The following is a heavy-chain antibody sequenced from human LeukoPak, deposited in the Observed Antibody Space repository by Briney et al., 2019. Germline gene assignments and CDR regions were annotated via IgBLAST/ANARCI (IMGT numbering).Heavy chain of an antibody. CDR2: ISSDGTTT. CDR1: GFTFSDDW. CDR3: AGRWSFDY. Sequence: GGSLRLSCAVSGFTFSDDWMHWVRQAPGKGLVWVSRISSDGTTTNYAESVKGRFTISRDNDKNTLYLQMDSLRAEDTAVYYCAGRWSFDYWGQGTLVTVSS. V-gene: IGHV3-74*01. D-gene: IGHD2-15*01. J-gene: IGHJ4*02.